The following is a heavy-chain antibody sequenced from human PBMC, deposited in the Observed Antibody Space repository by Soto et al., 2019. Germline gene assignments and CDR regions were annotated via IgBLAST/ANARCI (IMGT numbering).Heavy chain of an antibody. D-gene: IGHD5-18*01. V-gene: IGHV3-30*18. Sequence: PGGSLRLSCAASGFTFSSYGMHWVRQAPGKGLEWVAVISYDGSNKYYADSVKGRFTISRDNSKNTLYLQMNSLRAEDTAVYYCAKGYSYGLPTYWGQGTLVTVSS. J-gene: IGHJ4*02. CDR3: AKGYSYGLPTY. CDR2: ISYDGSNK. CDR1: GFTFSSYG.